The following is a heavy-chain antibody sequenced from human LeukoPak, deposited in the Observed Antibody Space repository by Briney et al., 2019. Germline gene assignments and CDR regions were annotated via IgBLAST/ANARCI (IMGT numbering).Heavy chain of an antibody. Sequence: GGSLRLSYAASGFTFSSYSMNWVRQAPGKGLEWVSSISRSSRHVYYAGSVKGRFTISRDNAKNSLYLQMNSLRAEDMAVYFCVRDLMGSGSTTAYLHHWGQGTLVTVSS. D-gene: IGHD1-1*01. J-gene: IGHJ1*01. CDR2: ISRSSRHV. V-gene: IGHV3-21*01. CDR1: GFTFSSYS. CDR3: VRDLMGSGSTTAYLHH.